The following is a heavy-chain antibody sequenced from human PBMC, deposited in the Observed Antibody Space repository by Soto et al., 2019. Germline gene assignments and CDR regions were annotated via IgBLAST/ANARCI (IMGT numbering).Heavy chain of an antibody. J-gene: IGHJ4*02. V-gene: IGHV3-23*01. D-gene: IGHD3-22*01. Sequence: PGGSLRLTCAASAFTFNNYAMSWVRQAPGKGLEWVSGIGGSGRTTYYADSVKGRFTISRDNSNNTLFLQMNSLRAEDTAVYYCAKSRYSDSSGDFYDYWGQGTLATVS. CDR3: AKSRYSDSSGDFYDY. CDR1: AFTFNNYA. CDR2: IGGSGRTT.